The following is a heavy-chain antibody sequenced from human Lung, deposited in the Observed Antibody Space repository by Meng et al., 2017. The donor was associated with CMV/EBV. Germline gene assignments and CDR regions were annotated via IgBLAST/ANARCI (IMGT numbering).Heavy chain of an antibody. CDR2: IKSKADGGTT. D-gene: IGHD6-19*01. V-gene: IGHV3-15*01. Sequence: ESLKISXAASGFTFSNAWMSWVRQVPGQGLKWVGRIKSKADGGTTDYAAPVKGRFTISRDDSENTLYLHMNSLRTDDTGVYYCTTDSVAGPVYYYYGMDVWRQGXTVTVSS. J-gene: IGHJ6*02. CDR3: TTDSVAGPVYYYYGMDV. CDR1: GFTFSNAW.